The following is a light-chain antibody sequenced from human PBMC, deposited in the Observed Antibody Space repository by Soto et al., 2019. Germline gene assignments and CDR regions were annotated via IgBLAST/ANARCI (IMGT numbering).Light chain of an antibody. CDR1: SGHSSYA. J-gene: IGLJ2*01. Sequence: QSVLTQSPSASASLGASVKLTCTLSSGHSSYAIAWHQQQPEKGPRYLMKVNSDGSHRKGDGIPDRSSGSSSGAERYLTISSLQSEDEDDYYCQSWGTGIHVVFGGGTKLTVL. V-gene: IGLV4-69*01. CDR2: VNSDGSH. CDR3: QSWGTGIHVV.